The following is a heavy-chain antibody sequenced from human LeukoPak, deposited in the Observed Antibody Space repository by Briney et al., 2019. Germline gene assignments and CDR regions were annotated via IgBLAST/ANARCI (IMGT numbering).Heavy chain of an antibody. CDR3: ARAAYSSTWYSRYFDL. J-gene: IGHJ2*01. CDR2: IGTAGEI. Sequence: GGSLRLSCAASGFTFSSYDIHWVRQATGKGLEWVSGIGTAGEIYYPGSAKGRFTISRENAKNSLYFQINSLRAGDAAVYYCARAAYSSTWYSRYFDLWGRGTLVTVSS. V-gene: IGHV3-13*01. CDR1: GFTFSSYD. D-gene: IGHD6-13*01.